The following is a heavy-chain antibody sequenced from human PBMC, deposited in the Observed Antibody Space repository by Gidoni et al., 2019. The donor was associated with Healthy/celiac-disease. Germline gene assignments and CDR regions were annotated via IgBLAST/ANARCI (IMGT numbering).Heavy chain of an antibody. CDR2: ISGSVGST. V-gene: IGHV3-23*01. J-gene: IGHJ4*02. D-gene: IGHD3-22*01. CDR3: ATTYYYDSSGYYPDY. CDR1: GFNLSSYA. Sequence: EVQRLESGGGLVQPGGSLRLSCAASGFNLSSYAMSWVRQAPGKGLEWVSAISGSVGSTYYADSVKGRFTISRDNSKNTLYLQMNSLRAEDTAVYYCATTYYYDSSGYYPDYWGQGTLVTVSS.